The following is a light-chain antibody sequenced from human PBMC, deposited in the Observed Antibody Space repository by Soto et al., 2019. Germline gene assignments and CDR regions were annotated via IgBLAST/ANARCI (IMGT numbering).Light chain of an antibody. Sequence: ENVLTQSPGNLSLSPWERATLSCRASQSVSRNNLVWYQQRPGQAPRVLIYRASIRATGIPDRFSGSGSGTEFTLTISRVESEEFAVYYCHQHETSHPTFGNGTKGDI. V-gene: IGKV3-20*01. J-gene: IGKJ3*01. CDR1: QSVSRNN. CDR3: HQHETSHPT. CDR2: RAS.